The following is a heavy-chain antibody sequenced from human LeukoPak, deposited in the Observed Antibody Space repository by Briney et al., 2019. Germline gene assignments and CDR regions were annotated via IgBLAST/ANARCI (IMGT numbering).Heavy chain of an antibody. CDR1: GYTFTSYH. V-gene: IGHV1-46*01. CDR2: INPSGGST. J-gene: IGHJ6*02. CDR3: ARAYCGGDCYSSRYYYYGMDV. D-gene: IGHD2-21*02. Sequence: ASVKVSCKASGYTFTSYHMHWVRQAPGQGLEWMGIINPSGGSTSYAQKFQGRVTMTRDTSTSTVYMELSSLRSEDTAVYYCARAYCGGDCYSSRYYYYGMDVWGQGTTVTVSS.